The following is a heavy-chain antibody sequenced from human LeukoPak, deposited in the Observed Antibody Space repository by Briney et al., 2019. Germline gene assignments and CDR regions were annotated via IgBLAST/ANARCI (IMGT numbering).Heavy chain of an antibody. CDR1: GLTLSSYE. CDR3: ARGDYFGSGSYYNVDGLYY. Sequence: PGGSLRLSCAAFGLTLSSYEMDWGRQATGKGRGWVSAIGTAGDTYYPGSVKRRFTISRENDKHSLYLQMNSLTAGDTAVYYCARGDYFGSGSYYNVDGLYYWGEGTLVTVS. V-gene: IGHV3-13*01. D-gene: IGHD3-10*01. J-gene: IGHJ4*02. CDR2: IGTAGDT.